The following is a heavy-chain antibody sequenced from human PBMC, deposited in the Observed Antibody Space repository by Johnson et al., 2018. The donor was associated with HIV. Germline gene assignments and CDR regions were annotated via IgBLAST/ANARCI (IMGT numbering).Heavy chain of an antibody. J-gene: IGHJ3*02. CDR3: AKGYSVLNYDAFDI. CDR1: GFTFSSYA. Sequence: QVQLVESGGGLVQPGGSLRLSCAASGFTFSSYAMHWVRQAPGKGLEWVAVISYDGSNKYYADSVKGRFTISRDNSKNTLYLQMNSLRAEDTAVYYCAKGYSVLNYDAFDIWGQGTMVTVSP. D-gene: IGHD5-18*01. V-gene: IGHV3-30-3*01. CDR2: ISYDGSNK.